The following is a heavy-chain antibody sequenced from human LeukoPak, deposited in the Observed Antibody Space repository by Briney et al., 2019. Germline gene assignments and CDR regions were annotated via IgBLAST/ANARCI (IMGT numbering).Heavy chain of an antibody. D-gene: IGHD5-18*01. V-gene: IGHV4-34*01. Sequence: PSETLSLTCTVSGGSITSHYWSWIRQPPGKGLEWIGEINHSGSTNYNPSLKSRVTISVDTSKNQFSLKLSSVTAADTAVYYCARGGAAMVDFDYWGQGTLVTVSS. CDR2: INHSGST. CDR1: GGSITSHY. CDR3: ARGGAAMVDFDY. J-gene: IGHJ4*02.